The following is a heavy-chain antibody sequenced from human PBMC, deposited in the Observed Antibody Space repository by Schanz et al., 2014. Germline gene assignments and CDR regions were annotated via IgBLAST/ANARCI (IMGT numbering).Heavy chain of an antibody. D-gene: IGHD6-13*01. Sequence: QVQLVESGGGVVQPGGSLRLSCAASGFTFSNYGLHWVRQAPGKGLEWVAFIRYNGINEYYADSVKGRFTISRDNSKNTLYLQMGSLRAEDMAVYYCARGKTIAATFDYWGQGTLVTVSS. CDR2: IRYNGINE. CDR1: GFTFSNYG. V-gene: IGHV3-30*02. J-gene: IGHJ4*02. CDR3: ARGKTIAATFDY.